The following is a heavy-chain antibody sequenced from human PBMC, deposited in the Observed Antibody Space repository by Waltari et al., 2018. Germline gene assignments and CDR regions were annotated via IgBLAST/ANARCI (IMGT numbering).Heavy chain of an antibody. D-gene: IGHD4-4*01. J-gene: IGHJ6*02. CDR1: GGPFSSYA. CDR3: ARGSSNYLYYYYYYGMDV. Sequence: QVQLVQSGAEGKKPGSSVKVSCKASGGPFSSYAISWVRQAPGQGLEWMGGIIPIFGTANYAQKFQGRVTITADESTSTAYMELSSLRSEDTAVYYCARGSSNYLYYYYYYGMDVWGQGTTVTVSS. CDR2: IIPIFGTA. V-gene: IGHV1-69*01.